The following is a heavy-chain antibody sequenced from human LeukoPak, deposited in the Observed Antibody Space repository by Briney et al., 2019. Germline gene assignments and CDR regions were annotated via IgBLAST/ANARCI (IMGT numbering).Heavy chain of an antibody. CDR1: GFTFSSYW. CDR3: ARERQNKDFWSGGDY. D-gene: IGHD3-3*01. Sequence: GPLRLSCAASGFTFSSYWMSWVRQAPGKGLEWVANIKQDGSEKYYVDSVKGRFTISRDNAKNSLYLQMNTLRPEDTAVYYCARERQNKDFWSGGDYWGQGTLVTVSS. V-gene: IGHV3-7*01. J-gene: IGHJ4*02. CDR2: IKQDGSEK.